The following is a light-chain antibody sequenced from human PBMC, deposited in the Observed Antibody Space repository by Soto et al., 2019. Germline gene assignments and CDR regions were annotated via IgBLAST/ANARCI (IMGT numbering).Light chain of an antibody. CDR2: GAS. CDR1: QSVGTN. CDR3: QQYDNWPPRWT. J-gene: IGKJ2*01. Sequence: EIVMTQSPATLSVSPGERVTLSFRASQSVGTNVAWYQQKPGQAPRLLILGASTRASGIPAKFSGSGSGTEFTLSIGSLQSEDFAIDYCQQYDNWPPRWTFGQGTKVDIK. V-gene: IGKV3-15*01.